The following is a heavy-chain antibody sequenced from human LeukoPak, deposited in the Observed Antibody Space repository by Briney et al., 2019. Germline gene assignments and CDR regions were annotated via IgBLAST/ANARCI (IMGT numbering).Heavy chain of an antibody. CDR1: GGTSSSYA. CDR3: ASPSRYYDILTGSITLDY. Sequence: ASAKVSCKASGGTSSSYAISWVRQAPGQGLEWMGGIIPIFGTANYAQKFQGRVTITTDESTSTAYMELSSLRSEDAAVYYCASPSRYYDILTGSITLDYWGQGTLVTVSS. V-gene: IGHV1-69*05. D-gene: IGHD3-9*01. J-gene: IGHJ4*02. CDR2: IIPIFGTA.